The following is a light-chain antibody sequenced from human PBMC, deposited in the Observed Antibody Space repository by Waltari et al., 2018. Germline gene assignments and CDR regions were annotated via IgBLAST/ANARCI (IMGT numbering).Light chain of an antibody. J-gene: IGLJ2*01. CDR3: QVWDSSTDVV. CDR2: NDY. Sequence: SYELTQPLSVSVALGQTASISCGGNNIGTKNVHWYQQKPGQAPVLVIHNDYNRPSGIPERFSGSNSGNTATLTISGAQAGDEADYFCQVWDSSTDVVFGGGTKVTVL. V-gene: IGLV3-9*01. CDR1: NIGTKN.